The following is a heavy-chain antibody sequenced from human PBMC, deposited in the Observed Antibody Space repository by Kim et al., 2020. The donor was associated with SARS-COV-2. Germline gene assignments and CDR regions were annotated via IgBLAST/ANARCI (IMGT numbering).Heavy chain of an antibody. V-gene: IGHV4-34*01. Sequence: SETLSLTCAVYGGSFSGYYWSWIRQPPGKGLEWIGEINHSGSTNYNPSLKSRVTISVDTSKNQFSLKLSSVTAADTAVYYCARGKLRYFDWLYWFDPWGQGTLVTVSS. J-gene: IGHJ5*02. CDR2: INHSGST. CDR1: GGSFSGYY. CDR3: ARGKLRYFDWLYWFDP. D-gene: IGHD3-9*01.